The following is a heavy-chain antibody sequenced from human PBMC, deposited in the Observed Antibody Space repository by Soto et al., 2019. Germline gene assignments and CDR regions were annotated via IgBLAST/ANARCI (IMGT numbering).Heavy chain of an antibody. Sequence: QVQLVQSGAEVKKPGSSVTVSCKASGGTFSSYTISWVRHAPGQGLEWMGGIIPIFGTANYAQTFQGRVTITADESTSTAYMELSSLRSEDTAVYYCARGNHRWLQLWYFDLWGRGTLVTVSS. V-gene: IGHV1-69*12. CDR2: IIPIFGTA. J-gene: IGHJ2*01. CDR3: ARGNHRWLQLWYFDL. CDR1: GGTFSSYT. D-gene: IGHD5-12*01.